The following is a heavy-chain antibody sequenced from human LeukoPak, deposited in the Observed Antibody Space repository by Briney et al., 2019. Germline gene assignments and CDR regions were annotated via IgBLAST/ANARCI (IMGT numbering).Heavy chain of an antibody. CDR1: GGSVSSGSYY. V-gene: IGHV4-61*01. CDR2: IYYSGST. D-gene: IGHD2-15*01. Sequence: SETLSLTCTVSGGSVSSGSYYWSWIRQPPGKGLEWIGYIYYSGSTNYNPSLKSRVTISVDTPKNQFSLKLSSVAAADTAVYYCARAVVVVAATFWFDPWGQGTLVTVSS. J-gene: IGHJ5*02. CDR3: ARAVVVVAATFWFDP.